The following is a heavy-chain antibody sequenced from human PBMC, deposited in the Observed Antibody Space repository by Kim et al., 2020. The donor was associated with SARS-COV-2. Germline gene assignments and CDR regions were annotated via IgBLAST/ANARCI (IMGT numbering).Heavy chain of an antibody. D-gene: IGHD3-3*01. V-gene: IGHV4-39*01. CDR2: FYYSGRS. Sequence: SETLSLTCTVSGGSISSSNYYWDWIRQPPGKGLEWIGSFYYSGRSYYTASLKSRVTISVDTSKNQFSLKLSPVTAVDTAVYFCARHGDGEEKPYRVQFDP. CDR3: ARHGDGEEKPYRVQFDP. J-gene: IGHJ5*02. CDR1: GGSISSSNYY.